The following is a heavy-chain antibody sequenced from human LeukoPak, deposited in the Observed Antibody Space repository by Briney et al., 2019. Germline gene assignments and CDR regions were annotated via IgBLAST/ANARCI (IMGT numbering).Heavy chain of an antibody. V-gene: IGHV3-21*01. CDR2: ISSSSSYI. CDR3: ARDSHYGDYPFDY. CDR1: GFTFSSYS. Sequence: PGGSMRLACAASGFTFSSYSMNWDRQAPGKGLEWVSSISSSSSYIYYADSVKGRFTISRDNAKNSLYLQMNSLRAEDTAVYYCARDSHYGDYPFDYWGQGTLVTVSS. J-gene: IGHJ4*02. D-gene: IGHD4-17*01.